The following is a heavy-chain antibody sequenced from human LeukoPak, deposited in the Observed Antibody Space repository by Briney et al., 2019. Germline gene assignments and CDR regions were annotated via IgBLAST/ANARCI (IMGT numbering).Heavy chain of an antibody. Sequence: GRSLRLSCAASGFTFSSYGMHWVRQAPGKGLEWVAVISYDGSNKYYADSVKGRFTISRDNSKNTLYLQMNSLRAEDTAVYYCAKDGTDDSSGYYYLWGQGTLVTVSS. D-gene: IGHD3-22*01. CDR1: GFTFSSYG. CDR2: ISYDGSNK. CDR3: AKDGTDDSSGYYYL. J-gene: IGHJ4*02. V-gene: IGHV3-30*18.